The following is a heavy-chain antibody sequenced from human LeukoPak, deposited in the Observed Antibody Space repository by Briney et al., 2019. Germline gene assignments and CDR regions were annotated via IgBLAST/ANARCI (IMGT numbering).Heavy chain of an antibody. V-gene: IGHV4-59*01. CDR3: ARGGYSYGIDY. CDR2: IYYSGST. Sequence: SETLSLTRTVSGGSISSYYWSWIRQPPGKGLERIGYIYYSGSTNYNPSLKSRVTISVDTSKNQFSLKLSSVTAADTAVYYCARGGYSYGIDYWGQGTLVTVSS. J-gene: IGHJ4*02. CDR1: GGSISSYY. D-gene: IGHD5-18*01.